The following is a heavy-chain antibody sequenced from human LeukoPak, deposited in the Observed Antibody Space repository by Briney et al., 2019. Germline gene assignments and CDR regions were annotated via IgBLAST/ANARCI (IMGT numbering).Heavy chain of an antibody. CDR3: ARLDPYYYDSSGPN. Sequence: SVKVSCKASGGTFNSYAVSWVRQAPGQGLEWMGGIIPIFGTPNYAQKFQGRVTITTDESTSTAYMELSSLRSEDTAVYYCARLDPYYYDSSGPNWGQGTLVTVSS. J-gene: IGHJ4*02. D-gene: IGHD3-22*01. V-gene: IGHV1-69*05. CDR2: IIPIFGTP. CDR1: GGTFNSYA.